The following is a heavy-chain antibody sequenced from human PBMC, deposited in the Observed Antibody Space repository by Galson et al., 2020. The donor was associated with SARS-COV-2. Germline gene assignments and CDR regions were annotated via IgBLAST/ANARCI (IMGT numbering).Heavy chain of an antibody. CDR3: ARGPEIVGALYNWFDP. CDR1: GGSISSGGYY. J-gene: IGHJ5*02. D-gene: IGHD1-26*01. V-gene: IGHV4-31*03. Sequence: SETLSLTCTVSGGSISSGGYYWSWIRQHPGKGLEWIGYIYYSGSTYYNPSLKSRVTISVDTSKNQFSLKLSSVTAADTAVYYCARGPEIVGALYNWFDPWGQGTLVTVSS. CDR2: IYYSGST.